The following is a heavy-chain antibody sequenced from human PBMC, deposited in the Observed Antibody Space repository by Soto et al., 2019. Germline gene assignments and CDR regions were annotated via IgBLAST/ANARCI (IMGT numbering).Heavy chain of an antibody. CDR3: ARDLRGSCTSDACFDFEY. D-gene: IGHD2-8*02. CDR1: GYTFSSHG. V-gene: IGHV1-18*04. CDR2: IRGDSGAT. J-gene: IGHJ4*02. Sequence: QLQLVQSGAEVKKPGASVKVSCKTSGYTFSSHGISWVRQAPGQGLEWMGWIRGDSGATNHALKFQGRISMTTDPSTETAYMEPRSLRSDATAVYFCARDLRGSCTSDACFDFEYWGQGTLVTVSS.